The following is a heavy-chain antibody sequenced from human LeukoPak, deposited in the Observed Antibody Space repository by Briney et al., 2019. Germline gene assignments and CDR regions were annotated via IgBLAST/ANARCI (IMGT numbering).Heavy chain of an antibody. V-gene: IGHV4-39*01. CDR1: GGSISSSSYY. D-gene: IGHD2-8*01. CDR3: ARLNGRRCFDP. Sequence: SETLSLTCTVSGGSISSSSYYWGWIRQPPGRGLEWVGGIYYSGSTYYNPSLKSRVTISVDTSKNQFSLKLSSVTAADTAVYYCARLNGRRCFDPWGQGTLVTVSS. J-gene: IGHJ5*02. CDR2: IYYSGST.